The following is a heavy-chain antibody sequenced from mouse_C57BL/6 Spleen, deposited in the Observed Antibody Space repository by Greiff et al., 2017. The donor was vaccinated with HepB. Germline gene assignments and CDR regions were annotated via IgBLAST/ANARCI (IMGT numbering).Heavy chain of an antibody. D-gene: IGHD1-1*01. CDR2: ISSGGSYT. J-gene: IGHJ1*03. CDR1: GFTFSSYG. V-gene: IGHV5-6*01. CDR3: ARQDYYGSSWYFDV. Sequence: EVQRVESGGDLVKPGGSLKLSCAASGFTFSSYGMSWVRQTPDKRLEWVATISSGGSYTYYPDSVKGRFTISRDNAKNTLYLQMSSLKSEDTAMYYCARQDYYGSSWYFDVWGTGTTVTVSS.